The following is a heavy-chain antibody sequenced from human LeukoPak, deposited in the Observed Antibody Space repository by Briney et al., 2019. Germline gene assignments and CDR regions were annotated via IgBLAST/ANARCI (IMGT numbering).Heavy chain of an antibody. Sequence: NPSETLSLTCTVSGDSFTSVTDYWAWIRQPPGKGLEWIATGDYSGGTYYNPSLKSRVAISADMSKNQISLQLTSVTGADTAVYYCARHTCLNCTGGAFDIWGQGTMVSVSS. J-gene: IGHJ3*02. CDR2: GDYSGGT. CDR1: GDSFTSVTDY. V-gene: IGHV4-39*07. CDR3: ARHTCLNCTGGAFDI. D-gene: IGHD2-8*02.